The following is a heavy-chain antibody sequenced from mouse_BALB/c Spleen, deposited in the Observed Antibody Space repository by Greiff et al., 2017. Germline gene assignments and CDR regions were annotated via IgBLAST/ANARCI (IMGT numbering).Heavy chain of an antibody. D-gene: IGHD2-3*01. CDR3: TRSNDGYYFDY. CDR2: INPSNGGT. V-gene: IGHV1S81*02. CDR1: GYTFTSYY. Sequence: QVQLKQSGAELVKPGASVKLSCKASGYTFTSYYMYWVKQRPGQGLEWIGEINPSNGGTNFNEKFKSKATLTVDKSSSTAYMQLSSLTSEDSAVYYCTRSNDGYYFDYWGQGTTLTVSS. J-gene: IGHJ2*01.